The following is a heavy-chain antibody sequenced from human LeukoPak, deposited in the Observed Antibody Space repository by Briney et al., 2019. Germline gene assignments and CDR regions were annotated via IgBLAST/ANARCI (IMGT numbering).Heavy chain of an antibody. D-gene: IGHD2-2*01. J-gene: IGHJ4*02. V-gene: IGHV3-23*01. CDR1: GFTFSSYA. Sequence: SGGSLRLSCAASGFTFSSYAMSWVRKPPGKGLEWVSAISGSGGSTYYADSVKGRFTISRDNSKNTLYLQMNSLRAEDTAVYYCTRDHITSWQIDFWGQGTMVTVSS. CDR2: ISGSGGST. CDR3: TRDHITSWQIDF.